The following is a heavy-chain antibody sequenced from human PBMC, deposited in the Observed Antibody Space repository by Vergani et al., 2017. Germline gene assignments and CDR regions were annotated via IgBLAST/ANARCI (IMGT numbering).Heavy chain of an antibody. Sequence: EVQLVESGGGLVQPGGSLRLSCAASGFTFSSYWMSWVRQAPGKGLEWVANIKQDGSEKYYVDSVQGRFTISRDNAKNSLYLQMNSLRAEDTAGYYCARAGAARYASWFDPWGQGTLVTVSS. CDR1: GFTFSSYW. J-gene: IGHJ5*02. CDR2: IKQDGSEK. V-gene: IGHV3-7*03. D-gene: IGHD6-6*01. CDR3: ARAGAARYASWFDP.